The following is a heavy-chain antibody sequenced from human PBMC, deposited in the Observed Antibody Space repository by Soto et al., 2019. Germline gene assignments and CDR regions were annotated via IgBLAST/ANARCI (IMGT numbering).Heavy chain of an antibody. CDR1: GYTFTGYY. V-gene: IGHV1-2*04. CDR2: INPNSGGT. Sequence: GASVKVSCKASGYTFTGYYMHWVRQAPGQGLEWMGWINPNSGGTNYAQKFQGWVTMTRDTSISTAYMELSRLRSDDTAVYYCARGELEKINWYFDLWGRGTLVTVSS. J-gene: IGHJ2*01. CDR3: ARGELEKINWYFDL. D-gene: IGHD3-3*02.